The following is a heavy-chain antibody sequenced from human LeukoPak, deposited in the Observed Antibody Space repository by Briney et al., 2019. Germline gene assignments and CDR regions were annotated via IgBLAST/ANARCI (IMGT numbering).Heavy chain of an antibody. CDR2: ISSVGSTI. Sequence: GGSLRLSCAASGFTFSNYEMNWVRLAPGKGLEWVSYISSVGSTIYYADSVKGRFTISRDNAKNSLYLQMNSLRAEDTAAYYCAITPDFDYWGQGTLVTVSS. D-gene: IGHD2-15*01. V-gene: IGHV3-48*03. J-gene: IGHJ4*02. CDR1: GFTFSNYE. CDR3: AITPDFDY.